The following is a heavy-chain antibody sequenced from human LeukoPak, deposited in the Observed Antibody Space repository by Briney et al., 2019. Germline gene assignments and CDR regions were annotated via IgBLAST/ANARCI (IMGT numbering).Heavy chain of an antibody. J-gene: IGHJ4*02. Sequence: VGSLRLSCAASGFTFSRYWMSWVRQVPRKGLEWVANIKQDGSEKYYVDSVKGRFTISRDNAKNSLYLQMNSLRAEDTAVYYCARDKGDYDTSGSLFVFGGQGTLVTVSS. D-gene: IGHD3-22*01. V-gene: IGHV3-7*03. CDR2: IKQDGSEK. CDR1: GFTFSRYW. CDR3: ARDKGDYDTSGSLFVF.